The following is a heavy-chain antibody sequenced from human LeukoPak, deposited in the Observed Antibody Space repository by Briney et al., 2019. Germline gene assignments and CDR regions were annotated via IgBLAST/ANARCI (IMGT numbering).Heavy chain of an antibody. Sequence: GGSLRLSCAACGFTFSSYWMSWVRQAPGKGLEWVANIKQDGSEKYYVDSVKGRFTISRDNAKNSLYLQMNSLRAEDTAVYYCARVCPWAGYYRTCFDYWGQGTLVTVSS. CDR1: GFTFSSYW. CDR3: ARVCPWAGYYRTCFDY. CDR2: IKQDGSEK. J-gene: IGHJ4*02. V-gene: IGHV3-7*03. D-gene: IGHD3/OR15-3a*01.